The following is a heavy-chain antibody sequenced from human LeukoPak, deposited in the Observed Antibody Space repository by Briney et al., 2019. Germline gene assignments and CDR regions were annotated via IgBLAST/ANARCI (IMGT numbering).Heavy chain of an antibody. CDR3: ARVRYYDSSGYYNY. D-gene: IGHD3-22*01. Sequence: ASVKVSCKASGYTFTGYYMHWVRQAPGQGLEWMGWINPNSGGTNYAQKFQGRVTMTRDTSINTAYMELSRLRSDDTAVYYCARVRYYDSSGYYNYWGQGTLVTVSS. CDR2: INPNSGGT. V-gene: IGHV1-2*02. CDR1: GYTFTGYY. J-gene: IGHJ4*02.